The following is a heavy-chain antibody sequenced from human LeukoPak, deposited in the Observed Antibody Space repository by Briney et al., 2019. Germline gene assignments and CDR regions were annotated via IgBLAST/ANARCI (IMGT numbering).Heavy chain of an antibody. V-gene: IGHV4-61*01. CDR3: ARWVFSSGYYFDF. J-gene: IGHJ4*02. CDR2: IYYSGTT. CDR1: GGSVSGGSYY. Sequence: PSETLSLTCTVSGGSVSGGSYYWSWIRQPPGKGLEWIGSIYYSGTTNCNPSLKSRVTISVDTSKNQFSLKLSSVTAADTAVYYCARWVFSSGYYFDFWGQGTLVTVSS. D-gene: IGHD3-22*01.